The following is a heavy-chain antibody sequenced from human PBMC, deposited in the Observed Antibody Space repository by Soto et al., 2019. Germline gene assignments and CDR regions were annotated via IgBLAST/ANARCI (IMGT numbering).Heavy chain of an antibody. Sequence: GGSLRLSCAASGFTFSSYAMSWVRQAPGKGLEWVSGISGSGGSTYYADSVKGRFTISRDNSKNTLYLQMNSLRAEDTTVYYCAKDRAVTPYYFDYWGQGTLVTVSS. CDR3: AKDRAVTPYYFDY. D-gene: IGHD4-17*01. CDR1: GFTFSSYA. CDR2: ISGSGGST. J-gene: IGHJ4*02. V-gene: IGHV3-23*01.